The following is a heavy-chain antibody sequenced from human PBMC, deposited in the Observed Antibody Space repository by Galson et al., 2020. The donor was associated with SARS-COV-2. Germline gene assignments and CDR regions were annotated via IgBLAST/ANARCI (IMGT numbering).Heavy chain of an antibody. CDR3: AREVVVAALHWFDP. CDR1: GGSVSSGSYY. CDR2: IYYSGST. D-gene: IGHD2-15*01. V-gene: IGHV4-61*01. Sequence: SETLSLTCTVSGGSVSSGSYYWSWIRQPPGKGLEWIGYIYYSGSTNYNPSLKSRVTISVDTSKNQFSLKLSSVTAADTAVYYCAREVVVAALHWFDPWGQGTLVTVSS. J-gene: IGHJ5*02.